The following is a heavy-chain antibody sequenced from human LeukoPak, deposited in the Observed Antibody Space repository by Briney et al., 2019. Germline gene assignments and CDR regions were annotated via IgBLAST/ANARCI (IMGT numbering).Heavy chain of an antibody. V-gene: IGHV3-21*01. CDR2: ITRSGSHK. CDR3: VRACGGDCYLGDH. J-gene: IGHJ4*02. Sequence: GGSLRLSCAASGFTFSGYSMNWVRQAPVKGLEWVSSITRSGSHKYYADSVEGRFTISRDNTKNSLYLQMDSLRAEDTAVYYCVRACGGDCYLGDHWGQGTLVTVSS. CDR1: GFTFSGYS. D-gene: IGHD2-21*02.